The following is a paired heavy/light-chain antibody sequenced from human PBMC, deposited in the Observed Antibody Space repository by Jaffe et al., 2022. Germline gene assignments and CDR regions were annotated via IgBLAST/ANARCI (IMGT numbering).Light chain of an antibody. CDR2: GNS. V-gene: IGLV1-40*01. CDR1: SSNIGAGYD. Sequence: QSVLTQPPSVSGAPGQRVTISCTGSSSNIGAGYDVHWYQQLPGTAPKLLIYGNSNRPSGVPDRFSGSKSGTSASLAITGLQAEDEADYYCQSYDSSLSVPDWVFGGGTKLTVL. CDR3: QSYDSSLSVPDWV. J-gene: IGLJ3*02.
Heavy chain of an antibody. Sequence: EVQLVQSGAEVKKPGESLKISCKGSGYSFTSYWIGWVRQMPGKGLEWMGIIYPGDSDTRYSPSFQGQVTISADKSISTAYLQWSSLKASDTAMYYCVSSQRGFGEFFTPYYFDYWGQGTLVTVSS. J-gene: IGHJ4*02. CDR3: VSSQRGFGEFFTPYYFDY. CDR2: IYPGDSDT. CDR1: GYSFTSYW. V-gene: IGHV5-51*03. D-gene: IGHD3-10*01.